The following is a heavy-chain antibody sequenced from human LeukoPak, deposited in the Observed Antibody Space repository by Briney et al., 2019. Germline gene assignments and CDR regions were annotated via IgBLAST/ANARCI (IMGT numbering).Heavy chain of an antibody. J-gene: IGHJ4*02. CDR3: AKVLSKGGGYYLTDF. CDR2: IRYDGADK. Sequence: GGSLRLSCAASGFTFNTYSMHWVRQAPDKGLEWVAFIRYDGADKYYADSVKGRFTISRDNSKNTLYLQMNSLRVEDSAVYYCAKVLSKGGGYYLTDFWGQGTLVTVSS. D-gene: IGHD3-22*01. CDR1: GFTFNTYS. V-gene: IGHV3-30*02.